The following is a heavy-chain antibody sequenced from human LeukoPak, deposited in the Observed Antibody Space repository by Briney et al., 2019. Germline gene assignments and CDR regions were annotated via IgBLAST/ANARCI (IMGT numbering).Heavy chain of an antibody. Sequence: GGSLRLSCAISGFTFSRYWMTWVRQAPGKGLECVAIIKPDGSESYYGDSVKGRFTISRGNAKDSLYLQMKSLRAEDTAVYYCARDLTMIVPGAFDIWGHGTTVIVSS. J-gene: IGHJ3*02. D-gene: IGHD3-22*01. CDR1: GFTFSRYW. V-gene: IGHV3-7*01. CDR2: IKPDGSES. CDR3: ARDLTMIVPGAFDI.